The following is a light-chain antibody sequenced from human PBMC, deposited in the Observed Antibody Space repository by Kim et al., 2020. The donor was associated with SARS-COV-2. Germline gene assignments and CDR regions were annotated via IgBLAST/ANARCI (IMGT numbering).Light chain of an antibody. Sequence: VSPGQTARIPCSGDVLAKKYARWFQQKPGQAPVLVIYKDTGRPSGIPERFSGSSSGTTVTLTISGAQVGDEGDYYCYSYSAAGEPLLGGGTQLTVL. CDR1: VLAKKY. CDR3: YSYSAAGEPL. V-gene: IGLV3-27*01. J-gene: IGLJ2*01. CDR2: KDT.